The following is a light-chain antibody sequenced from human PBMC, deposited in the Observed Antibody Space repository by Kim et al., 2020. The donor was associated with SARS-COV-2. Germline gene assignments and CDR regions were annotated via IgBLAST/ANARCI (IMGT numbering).Light chain of an antibody. J-gene: IGKJ5*01. CDR2: KVS. Sequence: ASISGGSSQSLVYSDGNTFLSWFQQRPGQSPRRLIYKVSSRDSGVPDRFSGSGSGTDFTLKISRVEAEDVGVYYCMQGTHWPPITFGQGTRLEIK. CDR3: MQGTHWPPIT. V-gene: IGKV2-30*01. CDR1: QSLVYSDGNTF.